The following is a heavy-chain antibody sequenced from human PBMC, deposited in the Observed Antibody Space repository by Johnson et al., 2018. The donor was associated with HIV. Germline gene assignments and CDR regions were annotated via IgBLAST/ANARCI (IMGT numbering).Heavy chain of an antibody. V-gene: IGHV3-9*01. D-gene: IGHD6-13*01. CDR3: AKVFGSIAAAGGGPAAFDI. CDR1: GFTFDDYA. CDR2: ISWNSGSI. J-gene: IGHJ3*02. Sequence: QLVESGGGLVQPGRSLRLSCAASGFTFDDYAMHWVRQAPGKGLEWVSGISWNSGSIGYADSVKGRFTISRDNAKNSLYLQMNSLRAEDTALYYCAKVFGSIAAAGGGPAAFDIWGQGTMVTVSS.